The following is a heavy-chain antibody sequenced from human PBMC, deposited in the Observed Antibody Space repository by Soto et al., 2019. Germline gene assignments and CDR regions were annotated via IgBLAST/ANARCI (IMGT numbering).Heavy chain of an antibody. CDR1: GFTFSNNA. CDR2: ISYDGSNK. V-gene: IGHV3-30-3*01. CDR3: ARGTTTSAFSAMDV. D-gene: IGHD1-1*01. J-gene: IGHJ6*02. Sequence: QVQLVESGGGVVQPGRSLRLSCAASGFTFSNNAMDWVRQAPGTGLEWVAVISYDGSNKYIAESVKGRFTISRDNSKNTLFLQMNIPRAEDTAVYYCARGTTTSAFSAMDVWGQGTTVTVSS.